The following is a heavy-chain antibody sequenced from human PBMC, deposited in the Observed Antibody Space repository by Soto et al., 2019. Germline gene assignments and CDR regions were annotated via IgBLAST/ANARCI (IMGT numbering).Heavy chain of an antibody. J-gene: IGHJ4*02. V-gene: IGHV4-31*03. D-gene: IGHD3-3*01. Sequence: QVQLQESGPGLVQTSQTLSLTCTVSGDSISSGGYYWSWIRQHPGKGLEWIGYIYYSGSNYYNPSLKSRVTISVETSKNQYSLKLSSVTDEDTAVYYCEAEVGFGPLFDYWVQGPLVTVSS. CDR3: EAEVGFGPLFDY. CDR1: GDSISSGGYY. CDR2: IYYSGSN.